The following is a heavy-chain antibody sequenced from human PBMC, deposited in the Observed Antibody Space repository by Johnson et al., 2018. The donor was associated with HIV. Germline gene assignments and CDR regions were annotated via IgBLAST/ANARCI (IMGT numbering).Heavy chain of an antibody. CDR2: ISYDGRNK. CDR3: ARGVKQQLSVVDAFDI. CDR1: GFTFSSYP. D-gene: IGHD6-13*01. J-gene: IGHJ3*02. Sequence: QVQLVESGGGVVQPGRSPRLACAASGFTFSSYPMHWVRQAPGTGLEWVAVISYDGRNKYYSDSVKGRFTLSRDNSKNRLYLQMNSLRAEDTAVYFCARGVKQQLSVVDAFDIWGQGTMVTVSS. V-gene: IGHV3-30*04.